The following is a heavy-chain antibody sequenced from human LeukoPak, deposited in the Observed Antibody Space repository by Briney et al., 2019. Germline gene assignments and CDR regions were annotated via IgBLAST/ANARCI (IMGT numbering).Heavy chain of an antibody. CDR2: IIPIFGTA. Sequence: ASVKVSCKASGGTFSSYAISWVRQAPGQGLEWMGGIIPIFGTANYAQKFQGRVTITADESTSTAYMELSSLRSEDTVVYYCARDGGDDYSFNWFDPWGQGTLVTVSS. V-gene: IGHV1-69*13. D-gene: IGHD4-11*01. CDR3: ARDGGDDYSFNWFDP. CDR1: GGTFSSYA. J-gene: IGHJ5*02.